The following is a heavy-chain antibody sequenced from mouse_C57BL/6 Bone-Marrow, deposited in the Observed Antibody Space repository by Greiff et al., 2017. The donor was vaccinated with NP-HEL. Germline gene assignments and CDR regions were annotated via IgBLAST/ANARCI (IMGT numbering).Heavy chain of an antibody. CDR2: IDPSDSYT. CDR1: GYTFTSYW. J-gene: IGHJ2*01. V-gene: IGHV1-59*01. D-gene: IGHD2-1*01. CDR3: ARSPIYYGDY. Sequence: VKLQQPGAELVRPGTSVKLSCKASGYTFTSYWMHWVKQRPGQGLEWIGVIDPSDSYTNYNQKFKGKATLTVDTSSSTAYMQLSSLTSEDSAVYYCARSPIYYGDYWGQGTTLTVSS.